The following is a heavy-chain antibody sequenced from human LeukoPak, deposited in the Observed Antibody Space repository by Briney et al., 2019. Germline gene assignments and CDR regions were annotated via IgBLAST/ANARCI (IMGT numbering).Heavy chain of an antibody. J-gene: IGHJ6*04. CDR3: ARNSRPRYCSSTSCYAYYYCYGMDV. D-gene: IGHD2-2*01. CDR2: INHSGSN. CDR1: GFSFSGYY. V-gene: IGHV4-34*01. Sequence: PSETLSLTCAAYGFSFSGYYWSWVRQPPGKGLEWVGEINHSGSNNYNPSPKSRVTISVDTSKNQFSLKLSSVTAADTAVYYCARNSRPRYCSSTSCYAYYYCYGMDVWGKGTTVTVSS.